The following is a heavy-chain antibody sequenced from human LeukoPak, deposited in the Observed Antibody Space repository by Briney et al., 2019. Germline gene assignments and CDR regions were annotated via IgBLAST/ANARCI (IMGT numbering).Heavy chain of an antibody. J-gene: IGHJ6*03. Sequence: GASVKVSCKASGYTFTSQYIHWVRQAPGQGLEWVGIINPGGDNRNSAQKFRGRVTLTTDTSTSTAYMELSSLNSEDTAVYYCARGASNFDFWSGRFYHYMDVWGKGTAVTVSS. CDR2: INPGGDNR. D-gene: IGHD3-3*01. CDR3: ARGASNFDFWSGRFYHYMDV. V-gene: IGHV1-46*01. CDR1: GYTFTSQY.